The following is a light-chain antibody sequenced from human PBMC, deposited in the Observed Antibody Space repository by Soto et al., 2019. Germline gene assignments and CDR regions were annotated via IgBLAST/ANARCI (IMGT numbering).Light chain of an antibody. V-gene: IGKV1-5*01. CDR2: DAS. Sequence: DIQMTQSPSTLATSVGNRVTITCRASQNINRWLAWYQQKPGKAPKVLIYDASSLESGVPSRFSCSGSGTEFTRTIASLQPDDFSTYYCQQYDGNFGPGTKVDFK. CDR3: QQYDGN. CDR1: QNINRW. J-gene: IGKJ3*01.